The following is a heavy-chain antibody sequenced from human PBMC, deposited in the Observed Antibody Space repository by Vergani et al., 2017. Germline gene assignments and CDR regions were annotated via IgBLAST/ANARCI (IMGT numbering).Heavy chain of an antibody. V-gene: IGHV3-30-3*01. Sequence: QVQLVESGGGVVQPGRSLRLSCAASGFTFSTYAMHWVCQAPGKGLEWVAVVSYDGSNKYYADSVKGRFTISRDNSKNTLSLQMNSLTAEDTAVYYCARGSRLVTPPRGVDYYYPGMDVWGQGTTVTVSS. J-gene: IGHJ6*02. CDR3: ARGSRLVTPPRGVDYYYPGMDV. D-gene: IGHD2-8*02. CDR2: VSYDGSNK. CDR1: GFTFSTYA.